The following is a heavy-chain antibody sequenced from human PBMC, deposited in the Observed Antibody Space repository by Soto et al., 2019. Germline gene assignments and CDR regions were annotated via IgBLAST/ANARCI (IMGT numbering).Heavy chain of an antibody. D-gene: IGHD1-26*01. CDR2: ISYDGSNK. V-gene: IGHV3-30-3*01. CDR1: GFTFSSYA. J-gene: IGHJ4*02. Sequence: VGSLRLSCAASGFTFSSYAMHWVRQAPGKGLEWVAVISYDGSNKYYADSVKGRFTISRDNSKNTLYLQMNSLRAEDTAVYYCARALLRGYYFDYWGQGTLVTSPQ. CDR3: ARALLRGYYFDY.